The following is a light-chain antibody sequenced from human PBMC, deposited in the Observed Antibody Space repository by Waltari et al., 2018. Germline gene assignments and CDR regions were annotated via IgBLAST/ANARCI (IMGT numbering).Light chain of an antibody. J-gene: IGLJ2*01. Sequence: SYVLTQPPSVSVAPGKTARITCGGNNIGSTSVHWYQQKPGQAPVLVISYDSDRPSGIPERITGYNSGNTATLTISRVEAGDEAGYYCQVWDSSSDHSVIFGGGTKLTVL. CDR3: QVWDSSSDHSVI. V-gene: IGLV3-21*04. CDR1: NIGSTS. CDR2: YDS.